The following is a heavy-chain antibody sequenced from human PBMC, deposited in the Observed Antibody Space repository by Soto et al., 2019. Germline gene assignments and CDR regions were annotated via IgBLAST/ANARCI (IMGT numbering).Heavy chain of an antibody. CDR3: ARVPLVGAAPRRLYNWFDP. Sequence: KTSETLSLTCAVYGGSFSGYYWSWIRQPPGKGLEWIGEINHSGSTNYNPSLKSRVTISVDTSKNQFSLKLSSVTAADTAVYYCARVPLVGAAPRRLYNWFDPWGQGTLVTVSS. J-gene: IGHJ5*02. D-gene: IGHD2-15*01. V-gene: IGHV4-34*01. CDR1: GGSFSGYY. CDR2: INHSGST.